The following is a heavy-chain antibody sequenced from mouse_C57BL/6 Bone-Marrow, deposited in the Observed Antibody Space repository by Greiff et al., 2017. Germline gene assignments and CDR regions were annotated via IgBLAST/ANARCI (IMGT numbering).Heavy chain of an antibody. CDR1: GYSFTGYY. CDR2: INPSTGGT. Sequence: VQLKESGPELVKPGASVKISCKASGYSFTGYYMNWVKQSPEKSLEWIGEINPSTGGTTYNQKFKDKATLTVDNSSSTAYMQLKSLTSEDSAVYYCARTITTVALDYWGQGTTLTVSS. CDR3: ARTITTVALDY. J-gene: IGHJ2*01. V-gene: IGHV1-42*01. D-gene: IGHD1-1*01.